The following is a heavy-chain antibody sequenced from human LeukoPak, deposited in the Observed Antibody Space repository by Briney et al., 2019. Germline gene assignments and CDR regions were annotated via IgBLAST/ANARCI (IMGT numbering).Heavy chain of an antibody. V-gene: IGHV4-38-2*02. J-gene: IGHJ3*02. CDR1: GYSISSGYY. CDR2: IYHSGST. Sequence: SETLSLTCTVSGYSISSGYYWGWIRQPPGKGLEWIGSIYHSGSTYYNPSLKSRVTISVDTSKNQFSLKLSSVTAADTAVYYCARDGPYCSGGSCYYDAFDIWGQRTMVTVSS. CDR3: ARDGPYCSGGSCYYDAFDI. D-gene: IGHD2-15*01.